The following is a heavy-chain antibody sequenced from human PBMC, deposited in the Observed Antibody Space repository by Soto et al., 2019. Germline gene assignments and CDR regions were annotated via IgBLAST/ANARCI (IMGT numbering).Heavy chain of an antibody. CDR3: ARDMGYSSSSLDY. Sequence: QVQLVESGGGVVQPGRSLRLSCAASGFTFSSYAMHWVRQAPGKGLEWVAVISYDGSNKYYADSVKGRFTISRDNSKNTLYLQMNSLRAEETAVYYCARDMGYSSSSLDYWGQGTLVTVSS. V-gene: IGHV3-30-3*01. CDR2: ISYDGSNK. J-gene: IGHJ4*02. CDR1: GFTFSSYA. D-gene: IGHD6-13*01.